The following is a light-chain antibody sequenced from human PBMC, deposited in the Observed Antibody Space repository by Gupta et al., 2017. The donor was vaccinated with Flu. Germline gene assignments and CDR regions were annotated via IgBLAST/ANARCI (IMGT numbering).Light chain of an antibody. J-gene: IGKJ3*01. CDR1: QTMYNY. CDR3: QQSYGTPPT. Sequence: PASLAASVGDRVTSTCRASQTMYNYLNWYQQKPGKAPKLLIYAASSLQSGVPSSCSGSGSGTDFTLTISSLQAEEFATYYCQQSYGTPPTFGPGTKVDI. V-gene: IGKV1-39*01. CDR2: AAS.